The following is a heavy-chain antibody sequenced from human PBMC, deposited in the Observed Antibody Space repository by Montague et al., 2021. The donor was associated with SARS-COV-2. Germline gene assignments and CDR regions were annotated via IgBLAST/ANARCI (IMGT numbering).Heavy chain of an antibody. J-gene: IGHJ4*02. Sequence: CAISGDSVSTYGVAWDGIRQSPPRGREWLGMIIYTGFAWYNEYAESVKGRITINPDTPKNQFSLHLTSVTPEDTAVYYCARHSYRTFDFWGQGTLVTVSS. CDR2: IIYTGFAWYN. CDR3: ARHSYRTFDF. D-gene: IGHD3-10*01. CDR1: GDSVSTYGVA. V-gene: IGHV6-1*01.